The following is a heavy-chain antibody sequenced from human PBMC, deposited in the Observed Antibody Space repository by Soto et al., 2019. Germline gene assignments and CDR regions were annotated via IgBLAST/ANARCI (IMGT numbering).Heavy chain of an antibody. Sequence: SETLSLTCTVAGGSISSYYWSWIRQPPGKGLEWIAYIYYTGSTNYNPSLKSRVTISVDTSKNQFSLRLSSVTAADTAVYYCARYLIHLRGLDYWGQGTLVTVSS. CDR2: IYYTGST. V-gene: IGHV4-59*01. CDR3: ARYLIHLRGLDY. D-gene: IGHD3-10*01. J-gene: IGHJ4*02. CDR1: GGSISSYY.